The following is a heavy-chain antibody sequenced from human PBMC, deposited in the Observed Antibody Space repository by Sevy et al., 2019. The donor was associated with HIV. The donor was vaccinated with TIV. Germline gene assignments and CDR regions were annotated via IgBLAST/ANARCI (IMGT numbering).Heavy chain of an antibody. Sequence: GGSLRLSCTASGFTFGDYAMSWFRQAPGKGLEWVGFIRSKAYGGTTEYAASVKGRFTISRDDSKSIAYLQMNSLKTEDTAVYYCTRDSQGVYSGYESFDYWGQGTLVTVSS. D-gene: IGHD5-12*01. J-gene: IGHJ4*02. CDR2: IRSKAYGGTT. V-gene: IGHV3-49*03. CDR1: GFTFGDYA. CDR3: TRDSQGVYSGYESFDY.